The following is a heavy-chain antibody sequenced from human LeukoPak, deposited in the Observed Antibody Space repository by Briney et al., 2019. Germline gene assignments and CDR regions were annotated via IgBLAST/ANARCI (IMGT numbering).Heavy chain of an antibody. V-gene: IGHV1-18*01. CDR1: GYSFSSYG. J-gene: IGHJ4*02. CDR2: ISAHNGNT. Sequence: WASVTVSCKASGYSFSSYGISWVRQAPGQGLEWMGWISAHNGNTNYAQNVQGRVTMTTDTSTSTAYMELRSLRSDDTAVYSCARTDYGDYSYYFDYWGQGTLVTVSS. D-gene: IGHD4-17*01. CDR3: ARTDYGDYSYYFDY.